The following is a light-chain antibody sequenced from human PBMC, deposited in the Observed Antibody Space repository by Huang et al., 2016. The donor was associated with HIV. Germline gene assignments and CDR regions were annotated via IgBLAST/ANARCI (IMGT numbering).Light chain of an antibody. CDR1: QSVNTF. V-gene: IGKV3-11*01. Sequence: EIVLTQSPATLSLSPGERATLSCRASQSVNTFLAWYQQKPGQPPSLLIYDAANRATGIPARFSGSGSGTDFTLTISSLEPEDFAVYYCQQRSNRPLTFGGGTKVEIK. CDR2: DAA. J-gene: IGKJ4*01. CDR3: QQRSNRPLT.